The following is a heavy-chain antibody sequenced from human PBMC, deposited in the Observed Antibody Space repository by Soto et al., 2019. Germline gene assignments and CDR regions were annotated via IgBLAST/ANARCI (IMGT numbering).Heavy chain of an antibody. D-gene: IGHD4-17*01. CDR2: IWYDGSNK. CDR1: GFTFSSYG. V-gene: IGHV3-33*01. Sequence: GGSLRLSCAASGFTFSSYGMHWVRQAPGKGLEWVAVIWYDGSNKYYADSVKGRFTISRENSKNTLYLQMNSLRAEDTAVYYCAREATTTVTYVPWYWGQGTLVTVSS. CDR3: AREATTTVTYVPWY. J-gene: IGHJ4*02.